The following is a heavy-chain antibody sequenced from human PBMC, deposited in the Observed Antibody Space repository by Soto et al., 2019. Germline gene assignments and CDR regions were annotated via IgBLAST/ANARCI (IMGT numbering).Heavy chain of an antibody. CDR2: IIPILGIA. Sequence: GASVKVSCKASGGTFSSYAISWVRQAPGQGLEWMGRIIPILGIANYAQKFQGRVTITADKSTSTAYMELSSLRSEDTAVYYCARVGSSWQPYYFDYWGQGTLVTVSS. V-gene: IGHV1-69*04. CDR3: ARVGSSWQPYYFDY. CDR1: GGTFSSYA. J-gene: IGHJ4*02. D-gene: IGHD6-13*01.